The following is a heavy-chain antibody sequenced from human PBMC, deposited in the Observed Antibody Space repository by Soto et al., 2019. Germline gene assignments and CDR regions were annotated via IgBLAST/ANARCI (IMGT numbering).Heavy chain of an antibody. CDR1: GLTFSSYS. J-gene: IGHJ4*02. Sequence: EVQLVESGGGLVKPGGSLRLSCAASGLTFSSYSMNWVRQAPGKGLEWVSSISSSSSYIYYADSVKGRFTISRDNAKNSLYLHMNSLRAEDTAVYYCARDGRSRNWDLGYWGQGTLVTVSS. CDR2: ISSSSSYI. V-gene: IGHV3-21*01. D-gene: IGHD7-27*01. CDR3: ARDGRSRNWDLGY.